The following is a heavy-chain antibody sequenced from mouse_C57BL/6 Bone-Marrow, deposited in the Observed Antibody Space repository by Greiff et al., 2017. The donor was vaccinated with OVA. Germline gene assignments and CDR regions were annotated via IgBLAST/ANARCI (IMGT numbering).Heavy chain of an antibody. Sequence: QVQLQQPGAELVKPGASVKLSCKASGYTFASYWMHWVKQRPGQGLEWIGMIHPNSGSTNYNEKFKSKATLTVDKSSSTAYMQLSSLTSEDSAVYYCAREGWLLMDYWGQGTSVTVSS. CDR2: IHPNSGST. J-gene: IGHJ4*01. CDR1: GYTFASYW. V-gene: IGHV1-64*01. CDR3: AREGWLLMDY. D-gene: IGHD2-3*01.